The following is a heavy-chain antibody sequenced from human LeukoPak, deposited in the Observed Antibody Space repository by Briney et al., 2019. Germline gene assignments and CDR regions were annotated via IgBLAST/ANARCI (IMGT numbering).Heavy chain of an antibody. V-gene: IGHV1-18*01. CDR1: GYTFGSYG. Sequence: GASEKVSCKASGYTFGSYGITWVRKAPGQGLEWMGWISAYNGDTYYAQKFQGRVTVTTDTSTNTAYMELRSLRADDTAVYYCARDFWNFYDSSGYYRDFDSWGQGTLVTVSS. J-gene: IGHJ5*01. CDR3: ARDFWNFYDSSGYYRDFDS. CDR2: ISAYNGDT. D-gene: IGHD3-22*01.